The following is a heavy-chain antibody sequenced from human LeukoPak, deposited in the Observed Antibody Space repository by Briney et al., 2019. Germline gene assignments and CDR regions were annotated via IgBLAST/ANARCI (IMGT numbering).Heavy chain of an antibody. CDR2: TYHSGST. Sequence: SETLSLTCTVSGYSISSGYYWGWIRQPPGKGLEWIGSTYHSGSTYYNPSLKSRVTISVDTSKNQFSLKLSSVTAADTAVYYCARTGADYAFDIGGQGTIVTVSS. J-gene: IGHJ3*02. CDR3: ARTGADYAFDI. V-gene: IGHV4-38-2*02. CDR1: GYSISSGYY. D-gene: IGHD7-27*01.